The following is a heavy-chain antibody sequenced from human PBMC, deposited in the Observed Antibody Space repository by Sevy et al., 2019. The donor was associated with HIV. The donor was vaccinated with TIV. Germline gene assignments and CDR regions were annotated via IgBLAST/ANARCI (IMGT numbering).Heavy chain of an antibody. D-gene: IGHD3-9*01. Sequence: SETLSLTCAVSGYSISSGYYWGWIRQPPGKGLEWIGSIYHSGSTYYNPSLKSRVTISVDTSKNQFSLKLSSVTAADTAVYYCAREILTGYSWFDPWGQGTLVTVSS. CDR2: IYHSGST. CDR3: AREILTGYSWFDP. J-gene: IGHJ5*02. CDR1: GYSISSGYY. V-gene: IGHV4-38-2*02.